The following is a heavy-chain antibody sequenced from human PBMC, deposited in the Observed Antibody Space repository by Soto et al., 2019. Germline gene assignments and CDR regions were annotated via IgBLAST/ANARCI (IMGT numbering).Heavy chain of an antibody. CDR3: ARELGYCSSTSCYTVGMDV. CDR1: GGSISSGGYY. CDR2: IYYSWST. V-gene: IGHV4-31*03. Sequence: SETLSLTCTVSGGSISSGGYYWSWIRQHPGKGREWIGYIYYSWSTYYNPSLKSRVTISVGTSKNQFSLKLSSVTAADTAVDYCARELGYCSSTSCYTVGMDVWGKGTTVTVSS. J-gene: IGHJ6*04. D-gene: IGHD2-2*02.